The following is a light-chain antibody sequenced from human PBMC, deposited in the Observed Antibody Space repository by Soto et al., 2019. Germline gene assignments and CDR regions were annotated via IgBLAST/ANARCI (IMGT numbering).Light chain of an antibody. CDR2: EVS. CDR1: SSDVGGYNY. CDR3: SSYTSSSTLGV. J-gene: IGLJ1*01. Sequence: QSVLTQPASVSGSPGQSITISCTGTSSDVGGYNYVSWYQQHPGKAPKLMIYEVSNRPSGVSNRFSGSKSVNTASLTISGLQAEDEADYYCSSYTSSSTLGVFGTGTKVT. V-gene: IGLV2-14*01.